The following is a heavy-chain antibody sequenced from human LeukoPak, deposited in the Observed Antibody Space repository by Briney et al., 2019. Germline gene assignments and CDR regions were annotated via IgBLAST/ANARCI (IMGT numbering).Heavy chain of an antibody. V-gene: IGHV3-23*01. J-gene: IGHJ4*02. CDR3: AKDREYYDSSGSIFDY. D-gene: IGHD3-22*01. CDR1: GFTFSSYA. Sequence: SGGSLRLSCAASGFTFSSYAMSWVRQAPGKGLEWVSAISGSGGSTYYADSVKGRFTISRDNSKNTLYLQMNSLRAEDTAVYYCAKDREYYDSSGSIFDYWGQGTLVTVSS. CDR2: ISGSGGST.